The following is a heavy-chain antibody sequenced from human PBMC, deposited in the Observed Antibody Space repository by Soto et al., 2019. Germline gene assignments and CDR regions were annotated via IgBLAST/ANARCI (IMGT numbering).Heavy chain of an antibody. CDR3: ARVDGSSYSPLYYGMDV. CDR1: GFTLSSYW. J-gene: IGHJ6*02. V-gene: IGHV3-7*05. CDR2: IKKDGSEK. Sequence: EVQLVESGGGLVQPGGSLRLSCAASGFTLSSYWMSWVRQAPGKGLEWVANIKKDGSEKYYVDSVKGRFTISRDTAKSSLYLQLNSLRAEDTAVYYCARVDGSSYSPLYYGMDVWGQGTTVTV. D-gene: IGHD6-13*01.